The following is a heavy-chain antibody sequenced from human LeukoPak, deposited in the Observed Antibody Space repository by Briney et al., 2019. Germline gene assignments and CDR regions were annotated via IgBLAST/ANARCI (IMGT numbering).Heavy chain of an antibody. CDR3: AREYSSSSLGS. CDR2: ISSSSSYI. Sequence: GGSLRLSCAASGLTFSSYWMSWVRQAPGKGLEWVSSISSSSSYIYYADSVKGRFTISSDNAKNSLYLQMNSLRAEDTAVYYCAREYSSSSLGSWGQGTLVTVSS. J-gene: IGHJ5*02. V-gene: IGHV3-21*01. CDR1: GLTFSSYW. D-gene: IGHD6-6*01.